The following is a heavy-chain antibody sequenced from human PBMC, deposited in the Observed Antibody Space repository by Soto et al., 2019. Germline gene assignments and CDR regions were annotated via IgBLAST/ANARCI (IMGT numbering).Heavy chain of an antibody. D-gene: IGHD3-10*01. CDR3: ASRSFNYGSEGSYYYYYGMDV. J-gene: IGHJ6*02. CDR1: GGSISSSSYY. Sequence: SETLSLTCTVSGGSISSSSYYWGWIRQPPGKGLEWIGSIYYSGSTYYNPSLKSRVTISVDTSKNQFSLKLSSVTAADTAVYYCASRSFNYGSEGSYYYYYGMDVWGQGTTVTVSS. V-gene: IGHV4-39*01. CDR2: IYYSGST.